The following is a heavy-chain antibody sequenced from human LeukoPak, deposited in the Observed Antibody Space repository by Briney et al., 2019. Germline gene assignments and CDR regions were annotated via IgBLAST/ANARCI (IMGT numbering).Heavy chain of an antibody. V-gene: IGHV4-39*01. CDR3: ARQGVFGYDLF. Sequence: SETLSLTCTVSGGSINSTDYYWGWIRQPPGKGLEWIGAIDYRGGTYYNPSVKSRVTISIDTSNHQFSLRLAYVTPADTAVYFCARQGVFGYDLFWGQGALVSVSS. D-gene: IGHD2-8*01. CDR2: IDYRGGT. CDR1: GGSINSTDYY. J-gene: IGHJ4*02.